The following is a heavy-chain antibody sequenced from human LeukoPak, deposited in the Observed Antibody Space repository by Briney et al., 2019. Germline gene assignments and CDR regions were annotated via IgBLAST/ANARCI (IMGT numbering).Heavy chain of an antibody. CDR3: AKNQVLPFDVFNF. Sequence: SETLPLTCSVSGGSISSYYWSWIRQPPGKGLEWIGYISYSGSTDYNSSLKSRVTMSMDTSKNQFYLRLSSATAADTAVYYCAKNQVLPFDVFNFWGQGTMVTVSS. D-gene: IGHD2-2*01. CDR1: GGSISSYY. V-gene: IGHV4-59*08. CDR2: ISYSGST. J-gene: IGHJ3*01.